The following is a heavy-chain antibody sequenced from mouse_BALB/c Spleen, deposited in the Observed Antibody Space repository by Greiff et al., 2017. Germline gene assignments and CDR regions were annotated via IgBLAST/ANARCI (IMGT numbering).Heavy chain of an antibody. CDR2: ISYSGST. CDR1: GYSITSDYA. CDR3: ARGDDYQYYFDY. D-gene: IGHD2-4*01. Sequence: EVQLQESGPGLVKPSQSLSLTCTVTGYSITSDYAWNWIRQFPGNKLEWMGYISYSGSTSYNPSLKSRISITRDTSKNQFFLQLNSVTTEDTATYYCARGDDYQYYFDYWGQGTTLTVSS. V-gene: IGHV3-2*02. J-gene: IGHJ2*01.